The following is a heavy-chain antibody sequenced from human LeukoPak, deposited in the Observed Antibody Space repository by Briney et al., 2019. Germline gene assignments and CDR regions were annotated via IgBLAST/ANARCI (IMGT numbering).Heavy chain of an antibody. CDR1: GYMFTGYY. CDR3: ARVVAVTGTPVYYMDV. J-gene: IGHJ6*03. CDR2: IDPNSGGT. Sequence: ASVKVSCKASGYMFTGYYMHWVRQAPGQGLEWMGWIDPNSGGTNYAQKFQGRVTMTRDTSISTAYMDLNRLRSDDTAVYYCARVVAVTGTPVYYMDVWGKGTTVTVSS. D-gene: IGHD6-19*01. V-gene: IGHV1-2*02.